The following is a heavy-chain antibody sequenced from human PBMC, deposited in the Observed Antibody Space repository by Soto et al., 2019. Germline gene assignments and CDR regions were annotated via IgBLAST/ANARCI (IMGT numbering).Heavy chain of an antibody. CDR1: GYTFTSYY. Sequence: ASVKVACKASGYTFTSYYMHWVRQAPGQGLAWMGIINPSGGSTSYAQKFQGRVTMTRDTSTSTVYMELSSLRSEDKALYYCEICSNCPDSFPPNYYTVMDFGGKGTTVPVSS. D-gene: IGHD2-8*01. V-gene: IGHV1-46*01. CDR3: EICSNCPDSFPPNYYTVMDF. J-gene: IGHJ6*04. CDR2: INPSGGST.